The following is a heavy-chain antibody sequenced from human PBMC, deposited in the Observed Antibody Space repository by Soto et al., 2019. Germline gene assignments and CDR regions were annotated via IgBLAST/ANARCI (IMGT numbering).Heavy chain of an antibody. Sequence: QVQLVQSGADVKKPGSSVKVSCQASGVTFSSETLGWLRQAHGQGLEWVGGLIPLFGTASYAQKFQGRVTITADKSTSTVYMELSSLRSDDTAVYFCATELGENPASPFDAWGQGTLVTVSS. D-gene: IGHD3-10*01. V-gene: IGHV1-69*06. CDR1: GVTFSSET. CDR2: LIPLFGTA. CDR3: ATELGENPASPFDA. J-gene: IGHJ4*02.